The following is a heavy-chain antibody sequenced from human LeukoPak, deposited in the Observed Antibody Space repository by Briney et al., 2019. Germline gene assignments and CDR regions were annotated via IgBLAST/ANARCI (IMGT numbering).Heavy chain of an antibody. CDR3: AKAGPYSGSYHGDAFDI. CDR1: GFTFSTYA. CDR2: ISVSGAST. D-gene: IGHD1-26*01. J-gene: IGHJ3*02. Sequence: PGGSLRLSCAASGFTFSTYAMSWVRQAPGKGLEWVSGISVSGASTFYADSVKGRFTISRDNSKNTLYLQMSSLRAEDTAVYYCAKAGPYSGSYHGDAFDIWGQGTMVTVSS. V-gene: IGHV3-23*01.